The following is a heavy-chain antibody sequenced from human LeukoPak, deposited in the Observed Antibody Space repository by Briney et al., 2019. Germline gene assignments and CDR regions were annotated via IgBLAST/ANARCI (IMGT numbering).Heavy chain of an antibody. CDR2: INHSGST. D-gene: IGHD1-26*01. Sequence: PSETLSLTCAVYGGSFSDYYWSWNWIRQPPGKGLEWIGEINHSGSTNYNPSPKSRVTISVDTSKNQFSLKLSSVTAADTAVYYCAESYSLGWLDPWGQGTLVTVSS. CDR3: AESYSLGWLDP. CDR1: GGSFSDYY. V-gene: IGHV4-34*01. J-gene: IGHJ5*02.